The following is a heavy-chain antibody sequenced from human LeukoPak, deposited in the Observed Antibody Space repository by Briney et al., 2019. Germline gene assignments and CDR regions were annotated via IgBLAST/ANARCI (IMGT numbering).Heavy chain of an antibody. J-gene: IGHJ5*02. D-gene: IGHD4-17*01. CDR2: XXXXGSNK. V-gene: IGHV3-30*02. Sequence: SGGSLRLSCAASGFTFSSYGTHWVRQAPGKGLEWXAXXXXXGSNKYYADSVKGRFTISRDNSKNTLYLQMNSLRAEDTAVYYCAKGSRDYGDYVPSPNWFDPWGQGTLVTVSS. CDR3: AKGSRDYGDYVPSPNWFDP. CDR1: GFTFSSYG.